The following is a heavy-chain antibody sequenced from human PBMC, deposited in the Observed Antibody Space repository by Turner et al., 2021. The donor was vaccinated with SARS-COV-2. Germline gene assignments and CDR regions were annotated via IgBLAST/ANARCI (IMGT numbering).Heavy chain of an antibody. CDR2: TSYDGSNK. CDR3: ARLHTSSWYFDY. Sequence: QVQLVESGGGVVQPGRSLRLSCAASGFTFSSYGMHWVRQAPGKGLEWVAVTSYDGSNKYYADSVKGRFTISRDNSKNTLYLQMNSLRAEDTAVYYCARLHTSSWYFDYWGQGTLVTVSS. V-gene: IGHV3-30*03. J-gene: IGHJ4*02. D-gene: IGHD6-13*01. CDR1: GFTFSSYG.